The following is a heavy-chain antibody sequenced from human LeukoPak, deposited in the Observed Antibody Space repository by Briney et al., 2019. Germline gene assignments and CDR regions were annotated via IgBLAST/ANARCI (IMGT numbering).Heavy chain of an antibody. Sequence: GGSLRLSCAASGFTFSSYGMNWVRQAPGKGLEWVSYISSSSSTIYYADSVKGRFTISRDNAKNSLYLQMNSLRAEDTAVYYCARAQPLVPAALGDYWGQGTLVTVSS. V-gene: IGHV3-48*04. CDR2: ISSSSSTI. D-gene: IGHD2-2*01. CDR1: GFTFSSYG. J-gene: IGHJ4*02. CDR3: ARAQPLVPAALGDY.